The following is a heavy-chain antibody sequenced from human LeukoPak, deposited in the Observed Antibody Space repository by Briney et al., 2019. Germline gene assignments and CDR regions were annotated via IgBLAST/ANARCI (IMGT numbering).Heavy chain of an antibody. CDR1: GFTFSSYW. CDR3: ARSMTTGYFDY. D-gene: IGHD4-17*01. V-gene: IGHV3-7*01. J-gene: IGHJ4*02. Sequence: GGSLRLSCAASGFTFSSYWMSWVRQAPGKGLEWVANIKQGGSEKYYVDSVKGRFTISRDNAKNSLYLQMNSLRAEGTAVYYCARSMTTGYFDYWGQGTLVTVSS. CDR2: IKQGGSEK.